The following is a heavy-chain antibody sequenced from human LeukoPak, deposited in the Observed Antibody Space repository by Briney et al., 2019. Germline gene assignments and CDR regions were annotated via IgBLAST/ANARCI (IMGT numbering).Heavy chain of an antibody. Sequence: KPSETLSLTCTVSGGSISSGSYYWSWIRQHAGTGLECIGRIYTSGSTNYNPSLKSRVSISVDTSKNQFSLKLSSVTAADTGVYYCARDQNDFWSGSPVYWGQGTLVTVSS. CDR3: ARDQNDFWSGSPVY. CDR2: IYTSGST. CDR1: GGSISSGSYY. J-gene: IGHJ4*02. D-gene: IGHD3-3*01. V-gene: IGHV4-61*02.